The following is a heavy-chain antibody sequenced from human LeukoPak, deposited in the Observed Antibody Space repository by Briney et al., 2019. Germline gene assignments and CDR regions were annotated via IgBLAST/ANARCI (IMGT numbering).Heavy chain of an antibody. CDR2: INTNTGNP. Sequence: SVKVSCKASGYTFTSYAMNWVRQAPGQGLEWMGWINTNTGNPTYAQGFTGRFVFSLDTSVSTAYLQISSLKAEDTAVYYCARVRYDFWSGYYLDSVDYWGQGTLVTVSS. J-gene: IGHJ4*02. CDR1: GYTFTSYA. V-gene: IGHV7-4-1*02. D-gene: IGHD3-3*01. CDR3: ARVRYDFWSGYYLDSVDY.